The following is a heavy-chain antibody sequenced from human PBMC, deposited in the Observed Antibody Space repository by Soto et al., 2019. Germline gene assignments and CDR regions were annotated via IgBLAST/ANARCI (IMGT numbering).Heavy chain of an antibody. Sequence: KTSETLSLTCTVSGASIRSYYWSWIRQPPGKGLEWIGFIYYSGSTNYNPSLKSRVTISVDTSKNQFSLKLSSVTAADTAVYYCARNRYCSSTSCPPKGWFDPWGQGTLVTVSS. CDR2: IYYSGST. CDR3: ARNRYCSSTSCPPKGWFDP. J-gene: IGHJ5*02. D-gene: IGHD2-2*01. CDR1: GASIRSYY. V-gene: IGHV4-59*01.